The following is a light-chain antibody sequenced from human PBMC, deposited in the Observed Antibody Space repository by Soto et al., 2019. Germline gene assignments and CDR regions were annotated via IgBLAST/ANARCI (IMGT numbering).Light chain of an antibody. CDR2: SGS. V-gene: IGKV1-39*01. Sequence: DIQLSQSPSSLSASVGDRVTITCRTSQTINSYLNWYQHKPGTAPKLLIYSGSTLQSGVPARFSGSGSGTDFTLTITSLEPEDFATYYCQQSFSPLTFGGGTPQLTFGGGTKVEIK. CDR3: QQSFSPLTFGGGTPQLT. J-gene: IGKJ4*01. CDR1: QTINSY.